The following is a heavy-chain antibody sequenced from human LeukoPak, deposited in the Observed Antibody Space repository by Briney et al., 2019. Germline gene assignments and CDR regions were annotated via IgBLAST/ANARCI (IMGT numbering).Heavy chain of an antibody. CDR1: GGTFSSYA. CDR3: ASLNLPDSSGYYDD. CDR2: INPKSGGT. Sequence: GASVKVSRKASGGTFSSYAISWVRQAPGQGLEWMGWINPKSGGTNYAQKFQGRVTITKDTSITTAYMELSRLRSDDTAVYYCASLNLPDSSGYYDDWGQGTLVTVSS. D-gene: IGHD3-22*01. J-gene: IGHJ4*02. V-gene: IGHV1-2*02.